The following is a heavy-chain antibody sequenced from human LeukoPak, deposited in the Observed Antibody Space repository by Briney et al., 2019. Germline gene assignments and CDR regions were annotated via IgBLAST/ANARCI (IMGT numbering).Heavy chain of an antibody. J-gene: IGHJ4*02. CDR2: IYHSGST. CDR3: ARLRPNNYYYDSSGYFDY. D-gene: IGHD3-22*01. CDR1: GYSISSGYY. Sequence: SETLSLTCAVSGYSISSGYYWGWIRQPPGKGLGWIGSIYHSGSTYYNPSLKSRVTISVDTSKNQFSLKLSSVTAADTAVYYCARLRPNNYYYDSSGYFDYWGQGTLVTVSS. V-gene: IGHV4-38-2*01.